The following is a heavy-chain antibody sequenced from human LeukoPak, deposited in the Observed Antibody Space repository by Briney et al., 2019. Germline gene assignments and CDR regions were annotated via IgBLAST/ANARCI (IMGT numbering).Heavy chain of an antibody. CDR2: ISGSGGST. J-gene: IGHJ5*02. V-gene: IGHV3-23*01. Sequence: GGSLRLSCAASGFTFSSYAMSWVRQAPGKGLEWVSAISGSGGSTYYADSVKGRFTISRDNSKNTLYLQMDSLRAEDTAVYYCAKTPAAINWFDPWGQGTLVTVSS. D-gene: IGHD2-2*02. CDR3: AKTPAAINWFDP. CDR1: GFTFSSYA.